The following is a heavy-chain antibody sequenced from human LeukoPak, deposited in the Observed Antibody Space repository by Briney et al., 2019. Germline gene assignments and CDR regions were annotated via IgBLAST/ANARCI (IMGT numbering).Heavy chain of an antibody. CDR1: GESVSSINGA. CDR2: TYYRSKWYS. CDR3: ARDEGRSGWYTFDY. D-gene: IGHD6-19*01. Sequence: SQTLSVTCAISGESVSSINGAWNWIRQSPSRGLEWLGRTYYRSKWYSDYADYMKGRITINPDTSKNQFSLQLNSVTPEDTAVYYCARDEGRSGWYTFDYWGQGSLVTVSS. V-gene: IGHV6-1*01. J-gene: IGHJ4*02.